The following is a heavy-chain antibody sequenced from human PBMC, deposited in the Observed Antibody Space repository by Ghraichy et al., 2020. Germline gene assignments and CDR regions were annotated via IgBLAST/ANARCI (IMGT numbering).Heavy chain of an antibody. D-gene: IGHD3-16*01. Sequence: GGSLRLSCAASGFTFSDYFMNWIRQAPGKGLEWVSYISPDGTKAYYGDAVKGRFTISRDNGRNLLFLQMNSLRVDDTANYYCVRGQKIRYLITGKSYGLEDYGFDLWGQGTMVTVSS. CDR2: ISPDGTKA. CDR3: VRGQKIRYLITGKSYGLEDYGFDL. CDR1: GFTFSDYF. J-gene: IGHJ6*02. V-gene: IGHV3-11*01.